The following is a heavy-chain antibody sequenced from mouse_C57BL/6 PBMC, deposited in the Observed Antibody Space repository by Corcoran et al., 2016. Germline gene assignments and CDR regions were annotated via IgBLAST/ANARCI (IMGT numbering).Heavy chain of an antibody. CDR3: ARKDYSNYGYAMDY. CDR1: GYTFTCYD. CDR2: IYPRDGST. V-gene: IGHV1-85*01. J-gene: IGHJ4*01. D-gene: IGHD2-5*01. Sequence: QVQLQQSGPELVKPGASVKLSCKASGYTFTCYDINWVKQRPGQGLEWIGWIYPRDGSTKYNEKFKGKATLTVDTSSSTAYMELHSLTSEDSAVYFCARKDYSNYGYAMDYWGQGTSVTVSS.